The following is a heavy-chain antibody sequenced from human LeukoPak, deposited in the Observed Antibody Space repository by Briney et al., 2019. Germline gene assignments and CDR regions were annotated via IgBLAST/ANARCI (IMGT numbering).Heavy chain of an antibody. CDR1: GYTFTSYG. J-gene: IGHJ6*03. CDR3: ARLSLDDSWSGPTAEYYYYYYMDV. D-gene: IGHD3-3*01. CDR2: ISAYNGNT. V-gene: IGHV1-18*01. Sequence: GASVKVSCKASGYTFTSYGISWVRQAPGQGLEWMGWISAYNGNTNYAQKLQGRVTMTTDTSTSTAYMELRSLRSDDTAVYYCARLSLDDSWSGPTAEYYYYYYMDVWGKGTTVTVSS.